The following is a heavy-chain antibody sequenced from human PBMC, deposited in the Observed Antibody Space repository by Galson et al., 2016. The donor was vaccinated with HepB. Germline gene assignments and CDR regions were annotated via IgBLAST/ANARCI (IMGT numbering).Heavy chain of an antibody. CDR1: GLIFRSYS. CDR2: ISSTSSNI. CDR3: ASEQGTYCSGGNCYGSGALDI. Sequence: SLRLSCAASGLIFRSYSMNWVRQAPGKGLEWVSYISSTSSNIFYADSVKGRFTISRDIAKNSLYLPMNSLRDEDTAVYYCASEQGTYCSGGNCYGSGALDIWGQGTMVTVSS. D-gene: IGHD2-15*01. J-gene: IGHJ3*02. V-gene: IGHV3-48*02.